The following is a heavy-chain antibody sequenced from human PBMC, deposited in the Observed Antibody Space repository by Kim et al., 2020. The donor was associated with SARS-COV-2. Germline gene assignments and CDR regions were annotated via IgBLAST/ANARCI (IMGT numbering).Heavy chain of an antibody. Sequence: GGSLRLSCAASGFTFSSYAMSWVRQAPGKGLEWVSAISGSGGSTYYADSVKGRFTISRDNSKNTLYLQMNSLRAEDTAVYYCAKAPGEEGATTRPPFDYWGQGTLVTVSS. D-gene: IGHD1-26*01. CDR2: ISGSGGST. CDR3: AKAPGEEGATTRPPFDY. J-gene: IGHJ4*02. CDR1: GFTFSSYA. V-gene: IGHV3-23*01.